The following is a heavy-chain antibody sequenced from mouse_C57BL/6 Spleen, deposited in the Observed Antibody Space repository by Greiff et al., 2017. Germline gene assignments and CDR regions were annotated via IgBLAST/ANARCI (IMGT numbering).Heavy chain of an antibody. CDR1: GFSLTSYG. CDR3: ASLGQGFDY. J-gene: IGHJ2*01. V-gene: IGHV2-2*01. D-gene: IGHD4-1*01. CDR2: IWSGGST. Sequence: VQLQQSGPGLVQPSQSLSITCTVSGFSLTSYGVHWVRQSPGKGLEWLGVIWSGGSTDYNAAFISRLSISKDNSTSQVFFKMNSLQADDTAIYYCASLGQGFDYWGQGTTLTVSS.